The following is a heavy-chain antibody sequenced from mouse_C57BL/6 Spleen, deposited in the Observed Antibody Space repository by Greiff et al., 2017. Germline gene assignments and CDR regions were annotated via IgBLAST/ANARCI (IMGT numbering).Heavy chain of an antibody. Sequence: QVQLQQSGPGLVAPSQSLSITCTVSGFSLTSYGVHWVRQPPGKGLEWLVVIWSDGSTTYNSALKSRLSISKDNSKSQVFLKMNSLQTDDTAMYYCARGWLLYYAMDYWGQGTSVTVSS. CDR2: IWSDGST. V-gene: IGHV2-6*03. D-gene: IGHD2-3*01. CDR3: ARGWLLYYAMDY. J-gene: IGHJ4*01. CDR1: GFSLTSYG.